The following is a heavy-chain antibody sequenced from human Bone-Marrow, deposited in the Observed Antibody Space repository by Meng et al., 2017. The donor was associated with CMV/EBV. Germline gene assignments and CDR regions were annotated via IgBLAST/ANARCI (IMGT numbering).Heavy chain of an antibody. J-gene: IGHJ3*02. CDR3: ARDGSGVGPAFDI. CDR1: AFTVSNNY. D-gene: IGHD3-10*01. Sequence: GGSLRLSCAASAFTVSNNYMSWVRQAPGKGLEWVSVIYSGGSTYYADSVKGRFTIFRDKSKITLYLQMNSLRAEDTAMYYSARDGSGVGPAFDIWGQGTMVTVSS. V-gene: IGHV3-53*01. CDR2: IYSGGST.